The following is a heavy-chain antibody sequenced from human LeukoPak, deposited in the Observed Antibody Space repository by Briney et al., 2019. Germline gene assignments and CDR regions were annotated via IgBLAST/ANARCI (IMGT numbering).Heavy chain of an antibody. V-gene: IGHV1-2*02. J-gene: IGHJ4*02. Sequence: ASVKVSCKASGYTFTGYYMHWVRQAPGQGLECMGWINPKSGGTSYAQKFQGRVTMTRDTSISTAYMELGRLRSDDTAVYYCARGGRDYGDYWGQGTLVTVSS. CDR3: ARGGRDYGDY. CDR1: GYTFTGYY. CDR2: INPKSGGT.